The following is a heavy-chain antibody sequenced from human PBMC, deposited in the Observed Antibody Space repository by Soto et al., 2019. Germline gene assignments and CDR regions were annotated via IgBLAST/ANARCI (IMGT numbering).Heavy chain of an antibody. D-gene: IGHD3-16*02. V-gene: IGHV4-39*01. CDR1: GGSISSSSYY. CDR3: AKQAETYYDYIWGSYRSRYFDY. CDR2: IYYSGST. J-gene: IGHJ4*02. Sequence: SETLSLTCTVSGGSISSSSYYWGWIRQPPGKGLEWIGSIYYSGSTYYNPSLKSRVTISVDTSKNQFSLKLSSVTAADTAVYYCAKQAETYYDYIWGSYRSRYFDYWGQGTLVTVSS.